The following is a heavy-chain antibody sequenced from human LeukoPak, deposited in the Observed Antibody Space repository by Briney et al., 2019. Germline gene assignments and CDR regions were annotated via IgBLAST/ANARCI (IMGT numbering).Heavy chain of an antibody. V-gene: IGHV1-2*02. CDR3: AFLPYDYVWGSYRYLRPYYFDY. CDR2: INPNSGGT. J-gene: IGHJ4*02. D-gene: IGHD3-16*02. Sequence: ASVKVSCKASGYTFTGYYMHWVRQAPGQGLEWMGWINPNSGGTNYAQKFQGRVTMTRDTSISTAYIELSRLRSDDTAVYYCAFLPYDYVWGSYRYLRPYYFDYWGQGTLVTVSS. CDR1: GYTFTGYY.